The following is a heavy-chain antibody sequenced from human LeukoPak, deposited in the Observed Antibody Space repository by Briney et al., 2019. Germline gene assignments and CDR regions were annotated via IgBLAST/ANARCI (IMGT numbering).Heavy chain of an antibody. J-gene: IGHJ4*02. CDR1: GVSISGTNYY. CDR3: ARHEEEDGYNAKTPDY. V-gene: IGHV4-39*01. Sequence: SETLSLTCDVSGVSISGTNYYWGWIRQPPGMGLEWIGSVHYRLPTFYNPLLKSRVTISVDTSKNQISLRLRSVTAADTAVYYCARHEEEDGYNAKTPDYWGQGTLVTVSS. CDR2: VHYRLPT. D-gene: IGHD5-24*01.